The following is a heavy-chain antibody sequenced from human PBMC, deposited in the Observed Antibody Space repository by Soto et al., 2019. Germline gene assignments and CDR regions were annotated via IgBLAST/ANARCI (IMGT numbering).Heavy chain of an antibody. Sequence: QVQLVESGGGVVQPGRSLRLSCAASGFTFSSYAMHWVRQATGKGLEWVAVISYDGSNKYYADSVKGRFTISRDNSKNTLYLQMNSLRAEDTAVYYCAKGAKYGDYEGYDGMDVWGQGTTVTVSS. CDR3: AKGAKYGDYEGYDGMDV. J-gene: IGHJ6*02. CDR2: ISYDGSNK. D-gene: IGHD4-17*01. V-gene: IGHV3-30-3*01. CDR1: GFTFSSYA.